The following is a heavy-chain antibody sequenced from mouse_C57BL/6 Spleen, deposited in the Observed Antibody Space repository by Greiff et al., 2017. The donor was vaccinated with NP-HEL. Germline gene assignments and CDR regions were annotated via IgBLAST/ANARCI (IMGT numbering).Heavy chain of an antibody. Sequence: EVKLMESGPGLVKPSQSLSLTCSVTGYSITSGYYWNWIRQFPGNKLEWMGYISYDGSNNYNPSLKNRISITRDTSKNQFFLKLNSVTTEDTATYYCARDYGNYAGFAYWGQGTLVTVSA. V-gene: IGHV3-6*01. CDR3: ARDYGNYAGFAY. D-gene: IGHD2-1*01. J-gene: IGHJ3*01. CDR2: ISYDGSN. CDR1: GYSITSGYY.